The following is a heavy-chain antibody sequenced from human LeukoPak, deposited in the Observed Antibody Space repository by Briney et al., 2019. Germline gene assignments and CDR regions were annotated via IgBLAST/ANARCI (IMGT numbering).Heavy chain of an antibody. Sequence: GSLRLSCAASGFTFSSYAMSWVRQAPGKGLEWVSTISGSGGSTYYADSVKGRFTISRDNFKNTLYLQMNSLRAEDTAVYYCARDRLTTSGMDVWGQGTTVTVSS. J-gene: IGHJ6*02. CDR3: ARDRLTTSGMDV. D-gene: IGHD1-14*01. CDR1: GFTFSSYA. V-gene: IGHV3-23*01. CDR2: ISGSGGST.